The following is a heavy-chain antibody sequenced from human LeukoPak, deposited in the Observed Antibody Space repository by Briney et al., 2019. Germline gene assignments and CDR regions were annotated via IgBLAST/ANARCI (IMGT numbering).Heavy chain of an antibody. CDR3: ARYSSSFDLIAFDI. V-gene: IGHV1-24*01. CDR2: FDPEDGET. Sequence: ASVKVSCKVSGYTLTELSMHWVRQAPGKGLEWMGGFDPEDGETIYAQKFQGRVTMTEDTSTDTAYMGLSSLRSEDTAVYYCARYSSSFDLIAFDIWGQGTMVTVSS. J-gene: IGHJ3*02. D-gene: IGHD6-6*01. CDR1: GYTLTELS.